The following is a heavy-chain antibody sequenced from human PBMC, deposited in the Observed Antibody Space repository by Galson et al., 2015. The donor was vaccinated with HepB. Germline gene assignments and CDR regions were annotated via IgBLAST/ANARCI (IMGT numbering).Heavy chain of an antibody. J-gene: IGHJ6*02. V-gene: IGHV3-21*01. CDR1: GFTFSSYG. Sequence: SLRLSCAASGFTFSSYGIHWVRQAPGKGLEWVSPISSSSSNNYSVDVPKRRCTISRDNDKYTLYLQMNSLRAENTDVYDCASDDSGYEYYGMDLWGQGTPVTVSS. CDR2: ISSSSSNN. D-gene: IGHD6-19*01. CDR3: ASDDSGYEYYGMDL.